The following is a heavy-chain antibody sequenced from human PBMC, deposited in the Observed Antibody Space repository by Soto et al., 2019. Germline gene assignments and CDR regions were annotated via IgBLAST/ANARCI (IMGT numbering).Heavy chain of an antibody. V-gene: IGHV1-8*01. Sequence: ASVKVSCKASGYTFTSYDINWVRQATGQGPEWMGWMNPNSGNTGYAQKFQGRVTMTRNTSISTAYMELSSLRSEDTAVYYCARGEYSSSWYYFDYWGQGTLVTVSS. CDR2: MNPNSGNT. CDR1: GYTFTSYD. D-gene: IGHD6-13*01. CDR3: ARGEYSSSWYYFDY. J-gene: IGHJ4*02.